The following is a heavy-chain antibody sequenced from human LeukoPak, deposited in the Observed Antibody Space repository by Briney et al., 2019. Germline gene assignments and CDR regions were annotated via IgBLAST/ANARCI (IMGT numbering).Heavy chain of an antibody. D-gene: IGHD4-17*01. CDR2: ISYDGSNE. CDR3: ARAADYGDFLNY. V-gene: IGHV3-30*04. J-gene: IGHJ4*02. CDR1: GFTFSSYP. Sequence: GGSLRLSCAASGFTFSSYPMHWVRQAPGKGLEWVALISYDGSNEYYADSVKGRFTISRDSSKNTLYMQMKSLRPEDTAVYYCARAADYGDFLNYWGQGTLVTVSS.